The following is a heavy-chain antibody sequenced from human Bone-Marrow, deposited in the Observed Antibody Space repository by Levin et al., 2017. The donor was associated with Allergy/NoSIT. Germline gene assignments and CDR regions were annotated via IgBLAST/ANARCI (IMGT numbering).Heavy chain of an antibody. CDR2: MSPNSGNT. CDR3: ARNPPATGWFDP. J-gene: IGHJ5*02. D-gene: IGHD1-14*01. CDR1: GYSFTSYD. V-gene: IGHV1-8*01. Sequence: GESLKISCKASGYSFTSYDINWVRQATGQGLEWMGWMSPNSGNTGYAQKFQGRVTMTRDTAISVAYMELSSLTSDDTAVYYCARNPPATGWFDPWGQGTLVTVSS.